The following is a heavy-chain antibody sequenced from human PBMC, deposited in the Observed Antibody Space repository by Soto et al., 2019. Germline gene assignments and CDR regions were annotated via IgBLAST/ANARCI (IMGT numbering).Heavy chain of an antibody. CDR2: ISYDGSNR. Sequence: GGSLRLSCAASGFTFSSYGMHWVRQAPGKGLEWVAVISYDGSNRYYADSVKGRCTISRDNSKNTLYLQMNSLRAEDTAVYYCAKSVRWGQWLVHDYYYYGMDVWGQGTTVTVSS. J-gene: IGHJ6*02. V-gene: IGHV3-30*18. D-gene: IGHD6-19*01. CDR1: GFTFSSYG. CDR3: AKSVRWGQWLVHDYYYYGMDV.